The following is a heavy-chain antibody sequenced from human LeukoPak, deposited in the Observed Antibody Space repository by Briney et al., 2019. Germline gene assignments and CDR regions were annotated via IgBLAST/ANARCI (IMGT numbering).Heavy chain of an antibody. Sequence: GGSLRLSCAASGFTFSSYAMSWVRQAPGKGLEWVSAISGSGGSTYYADSVKGRFTISRDNSKNTLYLQTNSLRAEDTAVYYCALMHGDYAYAFDIWGQGTMVTVSS. CDR3: ALMHGDYAYAFDI. D-gene: IGHD4-17*01. V-gene: IGHV3-23*01. J-gene: IGHJ3*02. CDR2: ISGSGGST. CDR1: GFTFSSYA.